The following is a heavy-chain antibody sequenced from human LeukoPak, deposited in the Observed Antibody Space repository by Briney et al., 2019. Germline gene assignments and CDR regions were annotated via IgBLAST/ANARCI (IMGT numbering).Heavy chain of an antibody. CDR3: AKDRSSSNWYYFDY. Sequence: GGSLRLSCAASGFIFSSYAMHWVRQAPGKGLEWVAFIRYDGSNKYYADSVKGRFTISRDNSKNTLYLQMNSLRSEDTAVYYCAKDRSSSNWYYFDYWGQGTLVTVSS. V-gene: IGHV3-30*02. CDR1: GFIFSSYA. J-gene: IGHJ4*02. CDR2: IRYDGSNK. D-gene: IGHD6-13*01.